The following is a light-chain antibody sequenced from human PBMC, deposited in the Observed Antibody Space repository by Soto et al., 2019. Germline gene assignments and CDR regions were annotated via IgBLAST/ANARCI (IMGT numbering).Light chain of an antibody. CDR3: QQYSSSPHT. Sequence: EIVLTQSPGTLSLSPGERDTLSCRASQSVSSSYLAWYQQKPGQAPRLLIYGASSSATGIPDRFSGSGSGTDFTLTISRLQPEDFAVYYCQQYSSSPHTFGGGTKVEIK. V-gene: IGKV3-20*01. CDR1: QSVSSSY. CDR2: GAS. J-gene: IGKJ4*01.